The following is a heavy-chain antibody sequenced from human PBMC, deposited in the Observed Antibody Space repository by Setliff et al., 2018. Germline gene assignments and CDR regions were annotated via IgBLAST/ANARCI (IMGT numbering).Heavy chain of an antibody. J-gene: IGHJ4*02. CDR2: MNIDNGKT. V-gene: IGHV1-3*03. Sequence: EASVKVSCKASGYSFRLYAIHWLRQAPGQRLEWMGWMNIDNGKTEYSPDFQDRVTFTRDTSADIAYMDPSRLRSDDMAVYYCARGYCDGIGCPAPLYYFDSWGQGTLVTVSS. CDR3: ARGYCDGIGCPAPLYYFDS. D-gene: IGHD2-21*01. CDR1: GYSFRLYA.